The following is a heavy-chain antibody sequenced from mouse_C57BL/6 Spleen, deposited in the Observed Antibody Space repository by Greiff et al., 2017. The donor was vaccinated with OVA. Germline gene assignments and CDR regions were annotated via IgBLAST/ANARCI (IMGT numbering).Heavy chain of an antibody. CDR3: ARSLTAVVATDD. D-gene: IGHD1-1*01. V-gene: IGHV1-9*01. Sequence: QVQLKQSGAELMKPGASVKLSCKATGYTFTGYWIEWVKQRPGHGLEWIGEILPGSGSTNYNEKFKGKATLTADTSSNTAYMQLSSLTTEDSASYDGARSLTAVVATDDWGEGTTLTVSS. CDR1: GYTFTGYW. CDR2: ILPGSGST. J-gene: IGHJ2*01.